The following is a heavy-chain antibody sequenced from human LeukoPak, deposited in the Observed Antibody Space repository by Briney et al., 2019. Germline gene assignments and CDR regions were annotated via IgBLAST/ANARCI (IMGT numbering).Heavy chain of an antibody. J-gene: IGHJ6*03. CDR2: IKQDGSEK. D-gene: IGHD2-2*01. CDR3: AREGSTSGYYYYYMDV. CDR1: GFTFSSYW. Sequence: GGSLRLSCAASGFTFSSYWMSWVRQAPGKGLEWVANIKQDGSEKYYVDSVKGRFTISRDNAKNSLYLQMNSLRAEDTAVYYCAREGSTSGYYYYYMDVWGKGTTVTVSS. V-gene: IGHV3-7*01.